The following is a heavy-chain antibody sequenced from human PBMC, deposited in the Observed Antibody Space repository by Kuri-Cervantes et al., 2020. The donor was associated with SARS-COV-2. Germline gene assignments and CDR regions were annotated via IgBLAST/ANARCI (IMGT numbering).Heavy chain of an antibody. V-gene: IGHV3-30*03. CDR3: AREGQLERPGAYYYYYGMDV. CDR1: GFTFSSYG. CDR2: ISYDGSNK. D-gene: IGHD1-1*01. Sequence: LSLTCAASGFTFSSYGMHWVRQAPGKGLEWVAVISYDGSNKYYAEPVKGRFTISRDNSKNSLYLQMNSLRAEDTAVYYCAREGQLERPGAYYYYYGMDVCGQGTTVTSSS. J-gene: IGHJ6*02.